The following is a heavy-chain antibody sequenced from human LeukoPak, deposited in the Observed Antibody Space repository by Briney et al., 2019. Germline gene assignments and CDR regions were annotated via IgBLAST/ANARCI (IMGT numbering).Heavy chain of an antibody. D-gene: IGHD5-24*01. Sequence: GGSLRLSCAASGFTFSIYAMHWVRQAPGKGLEWVAFIRNDGSNKYYADSVKGRFTISRDNSKNTLYLQMNSLRAEDTAVYYCARDRRWLQSDIRHLDYWGQGTLVTVSS. J-gene: IGHJ4*02. V-gene: IGHV3-30*02. CDR2: IRNDGSNK. CDR1: GFTFSIYA. CDR3: ARDRRWLQSDIRHLDY.